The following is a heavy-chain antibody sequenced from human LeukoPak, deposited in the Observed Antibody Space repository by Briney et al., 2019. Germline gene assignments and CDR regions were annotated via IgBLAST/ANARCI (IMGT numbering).Heavy chain of an antibody. D-gene: IGHD6-19*01. Sequence: GGSLRLSCAASGFTFSSYSMNWVRQAPGKGLEWVSSISSSSSYIYYADSVKGRFTISRDNAKNSLHLQMNSLRAEDTAVYYCARSIAVAGSAGGWGQGTLVTVSS. CDR3: ARSIAVAGSAGG. CDR2: ISSSSSYI. J-gene: IGHJ4*02. V-gene: IGHV3-21*01. CDR1: GFTFSSYS.